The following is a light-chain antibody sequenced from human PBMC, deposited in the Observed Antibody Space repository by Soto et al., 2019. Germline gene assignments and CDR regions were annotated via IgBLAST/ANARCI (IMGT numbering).Light chain of an antibody. J-gene: IGKJ4*01. V-gene: IGKV3-15*01. CDR1: QSVGSS. Sequence: EIVLTQYPGTLSLSPGERATLSCRASQSVGSSLAWYQQKPGQAPRLLIYGISTRATGLPARFSGSGFGTEFTLTISSLQSEDLAVYYCQQYNHWPLTFGGGTKVDIK. CDR2: GIS. CDR3: QQYNHWPLT.